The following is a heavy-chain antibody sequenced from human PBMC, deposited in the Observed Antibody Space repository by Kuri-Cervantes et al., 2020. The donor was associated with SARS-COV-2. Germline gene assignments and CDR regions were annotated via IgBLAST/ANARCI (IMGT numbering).Heavy chain of an antibody. CDR1: GFTFSSYA. Sequence: GESLKISCAASGFTFSSYAMHWVRQAPGKGLEWVAVISYDGSNKYYADSVKGRFTISRDNSKNTLYLQMNSLRAEDTAVYYCARDQAYFVGVVRRGWVYYYYGMDVWAKGPRSPSP. J-gene: IGHJ6*02. CDR2: ISYDGSNK. D-gene: IGHD3-3*01. CDR3: ARDQAYFVGVVRRGWVYYYYGMDV. V-gene: IGHV3-30-3*01.